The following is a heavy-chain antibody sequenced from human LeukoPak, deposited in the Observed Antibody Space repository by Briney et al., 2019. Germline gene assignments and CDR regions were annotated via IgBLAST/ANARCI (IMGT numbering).Heavy chain of an antibody. J-gene: IGHJ6*02. CDR2: IHPGDSDT. Sequence: GESLKISCQGSGYTFTAYWIGWVRQMPGKGLEWVGIIHPGDSDTRYSPSFQGQVTISADKSITTAYLQWSSLKASDTAMYYCARGVVPAAMRKDYYYYYGMDVWGQGTTVTVSS. D-gene: IGHD2-2*01. CDR3: ARGVVPAAMRKDYYYYYGMDV. V-gene: IGHV5-51*01. CDR1: GYTFTAYW.